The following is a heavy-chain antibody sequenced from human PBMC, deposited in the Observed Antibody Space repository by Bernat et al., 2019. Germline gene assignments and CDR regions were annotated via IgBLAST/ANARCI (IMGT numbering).Heavy chain of an antibody. Sequence: EVQLVESGGGLVKPGGSLRLSCAASGFTFSSYSMNWVRQAPGKGLEWVSSISSSSSYIYYADSVKGRFTISRDNAKNSLYLQMNSLRAEDTAVYYCARAVTGYYDFWSGYYPQSTDYGMDVWGQGTTVTVSS. J-gene: IGHJ6*02. CDR3: ARAVTGYYDFWSGYYPQSTDYGMDV. CDR2: ISSSSSYI. D-gene: IGHD3-3*01. CDR1: GFTFSSYS. V-gene: IGHV3-21*01.